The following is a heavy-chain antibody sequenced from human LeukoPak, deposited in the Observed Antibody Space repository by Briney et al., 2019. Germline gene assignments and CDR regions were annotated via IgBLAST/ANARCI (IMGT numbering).Heavy chain of an antibody. Sequence: SETLSLTCTVSGGSISSYYWSWIRQPPGKGLEWTGYIYYSGSTNYNPSLKSRVAISVDTSKNQFSLKLSSVTAADTAVYYCARGLGYYYDSSGYYADYWGQGTLVTVSS. CDR1: GGSISSYY. D-gene: IGHD3-22*01. J-gene: IGHJ4*02. CDR2: IYYSGST. CDR3: ARGLGYYYDSSGYYADY. V-gene: IGHV4-59*01.